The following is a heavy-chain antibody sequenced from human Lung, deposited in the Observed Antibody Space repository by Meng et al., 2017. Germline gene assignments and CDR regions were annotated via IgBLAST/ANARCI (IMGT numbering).Heavy chain of an antibody. D-gene: IGHD4-11*01. J-gene: IGHJ4*02. CDR2: IFYDRST. V-gene: IGHV4-61*03. CDR1: GGSVSSGTYS. Sequence: HAQLQASVPGRVEPSETRSLTCTDSGGSVSSGTYSWSWIRQAPGKGLEWIGYIFYDRSTSNNPSLKRRVTISVDTSQNNLSLKLSSVTAADSAVYYCARGPTTMAHDFDSWGQGTLVTVSS. CDR3: ARGPTTMAHDFDS.